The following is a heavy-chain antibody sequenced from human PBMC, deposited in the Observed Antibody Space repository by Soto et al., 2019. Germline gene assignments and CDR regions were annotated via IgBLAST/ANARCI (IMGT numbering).Heavy chain of an antibody. Sequence: SVKVSCKASGGTFSSYAISWVRQAPGQGLEWMGGIIPIFGTANYAQKFQGRVTITADESTRTAYMELSSLRSEDTAVYYCARVGYSGYDFAGYYYYGMDVWGQGTTVTLSS. D-gene: IGHD5-12*01. CDR3: ARVGYSGYDFAGYYYYGMDV. CDR1: GGTFSSYA. V-gene: IGHV1-69*13. J-gene: IGHJ6*02. CDR2: IIPIFGTA.